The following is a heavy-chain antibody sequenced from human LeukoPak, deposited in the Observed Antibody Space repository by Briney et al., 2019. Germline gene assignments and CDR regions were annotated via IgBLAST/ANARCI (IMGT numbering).Heavy chain of an antibody. D-gene: IGHD2/OR15-2a*01. Sequence: PGGSLRLSCAASGFTVSSNYMNWVRQAPGKGLEWVSVLYSAGNPFYADSVKGRFTISRDNSKNTLYLQMNSLRPEDTAVYYCARAREYLAIDYWGQGTLVTVSS. CDR1: GFTVSSNY. CDR3: ARAREYLAIDY. V-gene: IGHV3-66*02. J-gene: IGHJ4*02. CDR2: LYSAGNP.